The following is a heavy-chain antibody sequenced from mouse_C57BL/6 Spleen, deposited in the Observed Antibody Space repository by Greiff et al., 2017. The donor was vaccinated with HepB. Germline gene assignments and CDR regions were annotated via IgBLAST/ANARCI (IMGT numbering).Heavy chain of an antibody. J-gene: IGHJ1*03. CDR3: AREGGYGSSFSYWYFDV. CDR2: INYDGSST. CDR1: GFTFSDYY. Sequence: EVQVVESEGGLVQPGSSMKLSCTASGFTFSDYYMAWVRQVPEKGLEWVANINYDGSSTYYLDSLKSRFIISRDNAKNILYLQMSSLKSEDTATYYCAREGGYGSSFSYWYFDVWGTGTTVTVSS. D-gene: IGHD1-1*01. V-gene: IGHV5-16*01.